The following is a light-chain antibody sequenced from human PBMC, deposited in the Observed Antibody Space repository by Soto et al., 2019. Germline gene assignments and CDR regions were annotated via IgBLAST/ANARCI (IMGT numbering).Light chain of an antibody. CDR3: SSYTSSPAYV. Sequence: QSAPSQPAAVPWSPGHSSTISCTGTSSVVGGYNYVSWYQQQSGKAPKLMIHEVSNRPSGVSNRFSGSKSGNTASLTISGLQAEDEADYYSSSYTSSPAYVFGIGTKVTGL. J-gene: IGLJ1*01. CDR1: SSVVGGYNY. V-gene: IGLV2-14*01. CDR2: EVS.